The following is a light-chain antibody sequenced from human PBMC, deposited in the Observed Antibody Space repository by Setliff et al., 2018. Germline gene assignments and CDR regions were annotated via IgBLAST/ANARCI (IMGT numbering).Light chain of an antibody. J-gene: IGLJ1*01. V-gene: IGLV2-14*03. CDR2: GVS. CDR3: SSYTRDTTVV. Sequence: QSALTQPASVSGPHGQSITTSCTGTSSDIGAYNFVFWYQQHPGKAPRLIIHGVSERPSGISDRFSASKSGNTASLIISGLQTEDEADYYCSSYTRDTTVVFGTGTKVTVL. CDR1: SSDIGAYNF.